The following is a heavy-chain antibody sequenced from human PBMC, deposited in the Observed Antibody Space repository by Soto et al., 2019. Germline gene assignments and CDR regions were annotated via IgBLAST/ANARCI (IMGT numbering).Heavy chain of an antibody. V-gene: IGHV3-48*01. Sequence: GGSLRLACAACGFSLSSYRMNGVRQAPGKGLEWVSYISSSSRTIYYADSVKGRFTISRDNAKNSLYLQMNSLRAEDTAVYYCARDRFDYYDSSGYWRFDPWGQGTLVTGSS. CDR3: ARDRFDYYDSSGYWRFDP. D-gene: IGHD3-22*01. J-gene: IGHJ5*02. CDR2: ISSSSRTI. CDR1: GFSLSSYR.